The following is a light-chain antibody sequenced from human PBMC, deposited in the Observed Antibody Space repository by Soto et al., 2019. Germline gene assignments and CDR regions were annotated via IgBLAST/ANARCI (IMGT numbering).Light chain of an antibody. CDR1: SNDVGSYNL. Sequence: QSALTQPASVSGSPGQSITISCTGTSNDVGSYNLVSWYQHHPGKAPKLMIFEGSKRPSGVSNRFSGSKSGNTAFLTISGLQAEDEADFYCCSYAGSNYYVFGTGTKLTVL. CDR2: EGS. J-gene: IGLJ1*01. CDR3: CSYAGSNYYV. V-gene: IGLV2-23*01.